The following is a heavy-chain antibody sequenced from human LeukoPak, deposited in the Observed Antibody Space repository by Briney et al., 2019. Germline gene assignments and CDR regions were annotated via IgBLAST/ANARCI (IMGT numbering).Heavy chain of an antibody. Sequence: EASVKVSCKAFGGTFSNYAINWVRQAPGQGLEWMGGFIPIFGTAYHAQKFQGRVMITTDESTSTAYMELSSLRSEDTAVYYCGMTYYYHSSGYSYYFDYWGQGTLVTVSS. CDR2: FIPIFGTA. J-gene: IGHJ4*02. CDR1: GGTFSNYA. V-gene: IGHV1-69*05. CDR3: GMTYYYHSSGYSYYFDY. D-gene: IGHD3-22*01.